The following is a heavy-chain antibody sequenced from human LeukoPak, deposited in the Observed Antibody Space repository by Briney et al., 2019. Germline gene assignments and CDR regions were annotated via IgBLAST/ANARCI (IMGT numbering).Heavy chain of an antibody. J-gene: IGHJ3*02. CDR3: ARAPSYYDSSGYYEGDAFDI. V-gene: IGHV1-69*04. Sequence: SVKVSCKASGGTFSSYAMSWVRQAPGQGLEWMGTIIPIFGIANYAQKFQGRVTITADKSTSTAYMELSSLRSEDTAVYYCARAPSYYDSSGYYEGDAFDIWGQGTMVTVSS. CDR1: GGTFSSYA. CDR2: IIPIFGIA. D-gene: IGHD3-22*01.